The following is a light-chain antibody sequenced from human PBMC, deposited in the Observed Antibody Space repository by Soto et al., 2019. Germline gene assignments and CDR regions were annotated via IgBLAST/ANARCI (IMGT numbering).Light chain of an antibody. CDR3: QQRSNWPIT. J-gene: IGKJ5*01. V-gene: IGKV3-11*01. CDR1: QRISSY. CDR2: DAS. Sequence: EIVVTQSPATLSLSPGERVTLPCRASQRISSYLAWYQQKPGQAPRLLIYDASNRATDIPARFSGSGSGTDFTLTISSLEPEDFAVYYCQQRSNWPITFGQGTRLEIK.